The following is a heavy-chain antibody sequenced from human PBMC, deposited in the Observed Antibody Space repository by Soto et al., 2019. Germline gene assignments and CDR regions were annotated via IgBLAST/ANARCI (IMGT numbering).Heavy chain of an antibody. J-gene: IGHJ6*02. D-gene: IGHD2-15*01. V-gene: IGHV3-21*01. CDR2: IRGFSPYT. CDR1: GFTFRTYT. CDR3: ARDRGYDAHDYYYNAMDV. Sequence: PGGSLRLSCVASGFTFRTYTMNWVRQAPGKGLEWVSGIRGFSPYTFYAESVKGRFTISRDNAKNSLYLQMNSLGVEDTAVYYCARDRGYDAHDYYYNAMDVLGQGTTVTVSS.